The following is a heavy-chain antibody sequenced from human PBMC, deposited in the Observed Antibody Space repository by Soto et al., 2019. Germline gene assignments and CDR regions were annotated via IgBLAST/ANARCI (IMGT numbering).Heavy chain of an antibody. Sequence: GGSLRLSCTASGFTFGDYAMSWFRQAPGKGLEWVGFIRSKAYGGTTEYAASVKGRITISRDDSKSIAYLQMNSLKTEETAVYYCTRAGDVRPYDFWSGYKFYYYYYMDVWGKGTTVTVSS. CDR2: IRSKAYGGTT. CDR1: GFTFGDYA. CDR3: TRAGDVRPYDFWSGYKFYYYYYMDV. J-gene: IGHJ6*03. D-gene: IGHD3-3*01. V-gene: IGHV3-49*03.